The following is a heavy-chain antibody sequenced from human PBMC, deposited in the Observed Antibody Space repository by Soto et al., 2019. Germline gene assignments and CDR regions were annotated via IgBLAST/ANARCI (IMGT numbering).Heavy chain of an antibody. CDR2: IVVGSGNT. CDR1: GFTFTSSA. D-gene: IGHD1-7*01. Sequence: SGKVSCKSSGFTFTSSAVQWVRQARGQRLDWIGWIVVGSGNTNYAQKFQERVTITRDMSTSTAYMELSSLRSEDTAVYYCAAEGMELLSGRFGYYYYGMDVWGQGTTVTVSS. J-gene: IGHJ6*02. CDR3: AAEGMELLSGRFGYYYYGMDV. V-gene: IGHV1-58*01.